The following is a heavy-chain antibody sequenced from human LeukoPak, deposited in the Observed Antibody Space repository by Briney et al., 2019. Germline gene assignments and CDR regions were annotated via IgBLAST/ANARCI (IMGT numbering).Heavy chain of an antibody. D-gene: IGHD5-24*01. V-gene: IGHV4-59*01. CDR1: GGSISSYY. J-gene: IGHJ4*02. CDR3: ARGTWPFDY. CDR2: IYYSGST. Sequence: SGTLSLTCTVSGGSISSYYWSWIRQPPGKGLEWIGYIYYSGSTNYNPSLKSRVTISVDTSKNQFSLKLSSVTAADTAVYYCARGTWPFDYWGQGTLVTVSS.